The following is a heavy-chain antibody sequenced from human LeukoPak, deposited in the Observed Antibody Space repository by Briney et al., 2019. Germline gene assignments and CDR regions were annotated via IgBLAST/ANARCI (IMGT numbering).Heavy chain of an antibody. J-gene: IGHJ4*02. CDR2: IKSKTDGGTT. CDR3: TTALSQYSSGWYGNYFDY. CDR1: GFTFSSYE. V-gene: IGHV3-15*01. Sequence: EGSLRLSCAASGFTFSSYEMTWVRQAPGKGLEWVGRIKSKTDGGTTDYAAPVKGRFTISRDDSKNTLYLQMNSLKTEDTAVYYCTTALSQYSSGWYGNYFDYWGQGTLVTVSS. D-gene: IGHD6-19*01.